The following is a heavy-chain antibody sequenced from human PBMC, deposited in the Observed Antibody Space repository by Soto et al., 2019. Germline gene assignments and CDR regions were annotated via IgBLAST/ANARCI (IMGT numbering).Heavy chain of an antibody. Sequence: QVQLQQWGAELLKPSETLSLTCAVYGWSFSGYYWSWIRQPPGKGLEWIGEINHSGSTNYNPSLKCRVTILVDTSKNQFALKLSSVTAADTAVYYCASGRGWYSRGFDYWGQGTLVTVSS. CDR2: INHSGST. V-gene: IGHV4-34*01. J-gene: IGHJ4*02. D-gene: IGHD6-19*01. CDR3: ASGRGWYSRGFDY. CDR1: GWSFSGYY.